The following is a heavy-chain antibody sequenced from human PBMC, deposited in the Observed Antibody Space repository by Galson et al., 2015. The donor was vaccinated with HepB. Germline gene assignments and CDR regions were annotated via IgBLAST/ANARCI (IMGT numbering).Heavy chain of an antibody. D-gene: IGHD1-26*01. CDR3: ARRSSGAEWYFDL. Sequence: CAASRFTFSDYYMSWVRQAPGKGLEWVSHISRGDSYTNYADSVWGRFTVSRDNAKNSLDLQMNSLRPEDTAVYYCARRSSGAEWYFDLWGRGTLVTVSS. CDR1: RFTFSDYY. J-gene: IGHJ2*01. V-gene: IGHV3-11*06. CDR2: ISRGDSYT.